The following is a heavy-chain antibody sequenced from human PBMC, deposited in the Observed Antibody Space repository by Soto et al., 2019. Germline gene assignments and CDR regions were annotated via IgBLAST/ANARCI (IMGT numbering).Heavy chain of an antibody. V-gene: IGHV4-31*03. J-gene: IGHJ4*02. Sequence: SETLSLTCTVSGGSISSGGYYWSWIRQHPGKGLEWIGYIYYSGSTYYNPSLKSRVTISVDTSKNQFSLKLSSVTAADTAVYYCARGGRGYSYGLLDYWGQGTLVTISS. CDR2: IYYSGST. CDR3: ARGGRGYSYGLLDY. CDR1: GGSISSGGYY. D-gene: IGHD5-18*01.